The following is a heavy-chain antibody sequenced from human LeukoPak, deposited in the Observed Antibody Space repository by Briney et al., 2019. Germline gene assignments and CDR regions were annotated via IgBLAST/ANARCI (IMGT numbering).Heavy chain of an antibody. V-gene: IGHV4-4*07. D-gene: IGHD4-17*01. CDR3: ALTTVTTKRYYFDY. CDR1: GGSISSYY. Sequence: SETLSLTCTVSGGSISSYYWSWIRQPAGKGLEWIGRIYTSGSTNYNPSLKSRVTMSVDTSKNQFSLKLSSVTAADTAVYYCALTTVTTKRYYFDYWGQGTLVTASS. CDR2: IYTSGST. J-gene: IGHJ4*02.